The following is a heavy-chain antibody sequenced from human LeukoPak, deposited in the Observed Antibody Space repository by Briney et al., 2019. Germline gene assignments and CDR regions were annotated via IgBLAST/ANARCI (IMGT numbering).Heavy chain of an antibody. J-gene: IGHJ6*02. Sequence: PGGSLRLSCAASGFTFSSYDMHWVRQATGKGLEWVSAIGTAGDTYYPGSVKGRFTISRENAKNSLYLQMNSLRAGDTAVYYCARASLWTVGPSLDGMDVWGQGTTVTVSS. CDR1: GFTFSSYD. CDR2: IGTAGDT. CDR3: ARASLWTVGPSLDGMDV. V-gene: IGHV3-13*01. D-gene: IGHD3/OR15-3a*01.